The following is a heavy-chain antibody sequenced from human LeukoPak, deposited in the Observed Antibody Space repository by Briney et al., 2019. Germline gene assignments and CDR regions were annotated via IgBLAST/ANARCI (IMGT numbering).Heavy chain of an antibody. J-gene: IGHJ4*02. CDR2: IWYDGSNK. CDR3: VKRGMAAGDYYFDY. V-gene: IGHV3-30*02. CDR1: GFTFSSYG. Sequence: GGSLRLSCAASGFTFSSYGMHWVRQAPGKGLEWVAVIWYDGSNKYYADSVKGRFTISRDNSKNTLYLQMNSLRVADTAVYYCVKRGMAAGDYYFDYWGQGTLVTVSS. D-gene: IGHD6-13*01.